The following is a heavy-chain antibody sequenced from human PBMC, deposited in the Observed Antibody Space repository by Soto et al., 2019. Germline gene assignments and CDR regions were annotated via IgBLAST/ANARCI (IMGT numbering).Heavy chain of an antibody. D-gene: IGHD3-22*01. J-gene: IGHJ3*02. CDR2: ISGSGGST. Sequence: GGSLRLSCAAPGFTFSSYAMSWVRQAPGKGLEWVSAISGSGGSTYYADSVKGRFTISRDNSKNTLYLQMNSLRAKDTAVYYCAKEDSGYNAFDIWGQGTMVTVSS. CDR3: AKEDSGYNAFDI. CDR1: GFTFSSYA. V-gene: IGHV3-23*01.